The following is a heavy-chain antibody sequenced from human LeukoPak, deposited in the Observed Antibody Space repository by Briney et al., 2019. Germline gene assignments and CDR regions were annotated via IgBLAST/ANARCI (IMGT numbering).Heavy chain of an antibody. CDR2: ISASNGNT. CDR1: GYTFTSYG. CDR3: ARGDYYGSGTYYKKTLDY. V-gene: IGHV1-18*01. J-gene: IGHJ4*02. Sequence: ASVKLACKAAGYTFTSYGINWVRQVHGEGRGWMGWISASNGNTNYAQQHQGRVTTTTDTSTRTAYLELRRQRSDDTAVYYCARGDYYGSGTYYKKTLDYWGQGTLVPVSS. D-gene: IGHD3-10*01.